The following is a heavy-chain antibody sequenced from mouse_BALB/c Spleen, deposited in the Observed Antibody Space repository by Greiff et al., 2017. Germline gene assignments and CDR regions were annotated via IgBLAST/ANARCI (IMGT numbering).Heavy chain of an antibody. CDR3: ARGDGNPSYYFDY. J-gene: IGHJ2*01. D-gene: IGHD2-1*01. CDR1: GFTFSSYG. V-gene: IGHV5-6*01. Sequence: EVQVVESGGDLVKPGGSLKLSCAASGFTFSSYGMSWVRQTPDKRLEWVATISSGGSYTYYPDSVKGRFTISRDNAKNTLYLQMSSLKSEDTAMYYCARGDGNPSYYFDYWGQGTTLTVSS. CDR2: ISSGGSYT.